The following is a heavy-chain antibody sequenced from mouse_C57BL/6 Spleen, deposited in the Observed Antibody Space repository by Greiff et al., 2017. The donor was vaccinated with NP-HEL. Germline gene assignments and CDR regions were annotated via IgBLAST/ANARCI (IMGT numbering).Heavy chain of an antibody. CDR1: GFTFSDYY. CDR2: INYDGSST. CDR3: ARGMVTTRVYYAMDY. V-gene: IGHV5-16*01. D-gene: IGHD2-2*01. J-gene: IGHJ4*01. Sequence: EVQLVESEGGLVQPGSSMKLSCTASGFTFSDYYMAWVRQVPEKGLEWVANINYDGSSTYYLDSLKSRFIISRDNAKNILYLQMSSLKSEDTATYYCARGMVTTRVYYAMDYWGQGTSVTVSS.